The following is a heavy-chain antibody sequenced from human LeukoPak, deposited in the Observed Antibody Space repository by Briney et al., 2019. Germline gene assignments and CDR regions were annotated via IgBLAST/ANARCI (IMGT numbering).Heavy chain of an antibody. CDR2: IRQDGGEK. J-gene: IGHJ4*01. Sequence: GGSLRLSCAVSGFTFTSYWMNWVRQAPGKGLEWLASIRQDGGEKSYVDSVKGRFTISRDNTKNSLYLQMSSLRPEDTAVYYCARDGTAPGLYFDLWGQGTLVTVSS. CDR3: ARDGTAPGLYFDL. D-gene: IGHD6-13*01. CDR1: GFTFTSYW. V-gene: IGHV3-7*01.